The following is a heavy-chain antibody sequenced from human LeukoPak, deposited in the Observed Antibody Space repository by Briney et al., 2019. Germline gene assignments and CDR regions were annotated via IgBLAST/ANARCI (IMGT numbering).Heavy chain of an antibody. V-gene: IGHV5-51*01. CDR2: IFPGDSDT. CDR3: ARHFRSSTYSYFDS. Sequence: HGESLKISCKGSGYRFNSYWIGWVRQMSGKGLEWMGIIFPGDSDTRYSPSFQGQVTISADKSISTAYLQWSSLKASDTAIYYCARHFRSSTYSYFDSWGQGTLVTVSS. CDR1: GYRFNSYW. D-gene: IGHD2-2*01. J-gene: IGHJ4*02.